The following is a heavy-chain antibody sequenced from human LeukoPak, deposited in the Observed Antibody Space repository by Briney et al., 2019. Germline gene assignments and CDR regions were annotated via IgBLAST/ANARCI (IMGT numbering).Heavy chain of an antibody. V-gene: IGHV4-34*01. CDR2: INHSGST. Sequence: SETLSLTCAVYGGSFSGYYWSWIRQPPGKGLEWIGEINHSGSTNYNPSLKSRVTISVDTSKNQFPLKLSSVTAADTAVYYCARGFHDLAARPKYNWFDPWGQGTLVTVSS. D-gene: IGHD6-6*01. CDR1: GGSFSGYY. J-gene: IGHJ5*02. CDR3: ARGFHDLAARPKYNWFDP.